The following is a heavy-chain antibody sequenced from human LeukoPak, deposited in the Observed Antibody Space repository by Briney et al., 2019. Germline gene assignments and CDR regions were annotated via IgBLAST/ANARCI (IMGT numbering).Heavy chain of an antibody. CDR3: AREVENCTNGVCYLDY. D-gene: IGHD2-8*01. CDR1: GFTFSSYW. J-gene: IGHJ4*02. Sequence: PGGSLRLSCAASGFTFSSYWMSWVRQAPGKGLEWIGEINHSGSTNYNPSLKSRVTISVDTSKNQFSLKLSSVTAADTAVYYCAREVENCTNGVCYLDYWGQGTLVTVSS. V-gene: IGHV4-34*01. CDR2: INHSGST.